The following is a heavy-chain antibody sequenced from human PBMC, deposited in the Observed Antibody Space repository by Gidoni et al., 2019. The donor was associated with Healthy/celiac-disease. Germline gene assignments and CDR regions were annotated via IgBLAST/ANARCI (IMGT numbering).Heavy chain of an antibody. CDR3: AKDRGAARRNAFDI. V-gene: IGHV3-9*01. J-gene: IGHJ3*02. CDR2: ISWNSGSI. D-gene: IGHD6-6*01. CDR1: GFPFDDYA. Sequence: EVQLVESGGGLVQPGRSLRLSCAASGFPFDDYAMHWVRQAPGKGLEWVSGISWNSGSIGYADSVKGRFTISRDNAKNSLYLQMNSLRAEDTALYYCAKDRGAARRNAFDIWGQGTMVTVSS.